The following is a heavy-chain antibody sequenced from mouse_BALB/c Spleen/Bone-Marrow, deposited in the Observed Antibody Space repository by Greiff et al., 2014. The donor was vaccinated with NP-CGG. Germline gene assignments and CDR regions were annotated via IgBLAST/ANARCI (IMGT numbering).Heavy chain of an antibody. V-gene: IGHV1S132*01. D-gene: IGHD2-4*01. CDR2: MFPRTGAT. CDR3: ARRDYDYDDYSMDY. CDR1: GYTFTSYW. Sequence: QVQLQQPGAELVKPGAPVKLSCKTSGYTFTSYWIQWVKQRPGQGLGWIGEMFPRTGATYYNERFRGRATLTIDTSSSTAYMQLSSLTSEDSAVYFCARRDYDYDDYSMDYWGQGTSVTVSS. J-gene: IGHJ4*01.